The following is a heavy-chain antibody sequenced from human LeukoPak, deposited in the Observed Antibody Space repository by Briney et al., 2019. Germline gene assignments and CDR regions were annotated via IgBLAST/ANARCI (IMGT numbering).Heavy chain of an antibody. Sequence: GGSLRLSCAASGFTFSSYEMNWVRQAPGKGLEWVSYISTSGSTIQYADSVKGRFTISRDDAKNSLYLQMNSLRAEDTAVYYCARRPYSVSDAPNAFDIWGQGTMVTVSS. V-gene: IGHV3-48*03. CDR1: GFTFSSYE. J-gene: IGHJ3*02. D-gene: IGHD1-26*01. CDR2: ISTSGSTI. CDR3: ARRPYSVSDAPNAFDI.